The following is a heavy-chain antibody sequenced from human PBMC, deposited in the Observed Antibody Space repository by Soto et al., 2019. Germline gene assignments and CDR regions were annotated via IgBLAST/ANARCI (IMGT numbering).Heavy chain of an antibody. CDR1: SYSIVLGYR. CDR2: IYHSGST. J-gene: IGHJ5*02. Sequence: KTLWLTWSSSSYSIVLGYRWPSSAQTPGKGLEWIGSIYHSGSTYYNPPLKSRVTISVETSTTKLHLTLSSVTAADTAVYYCARRENSWYRGGYRAGDWDDPWGKGTLVTGS. CDR3: ARRENSWYRGGYRAGDWDDP. V-gene: IGHV4-38-2*01. D-gene: IGHD6-13*01.